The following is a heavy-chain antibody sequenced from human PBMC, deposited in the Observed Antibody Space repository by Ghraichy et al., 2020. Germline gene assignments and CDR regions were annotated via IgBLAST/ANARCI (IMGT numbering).Heavy chain of an antibody. D-gene: IGHD1-26*01. J-gene: IGHJ4*02. CDR3: AKLGGNGSPGDY. CDR2: INPNSGGT. CDR1: GYTFTAYY. V-gene: IGHV1-2*02. Sequence: ASVKVSCKTSGYTFTAYYMHWVRQAPGQGLEWMGWINPNSGGTNYAQKFQGSVTMTGDTSINTAYMELNSLRSDDTAVYYCAKLGGNGSPGDYWGQGTLVTVSS.